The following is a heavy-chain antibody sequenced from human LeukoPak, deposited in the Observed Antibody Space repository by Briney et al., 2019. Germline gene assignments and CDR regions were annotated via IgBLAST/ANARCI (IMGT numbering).Heavy chain of an antibody. Sequence: PGGSLRLSCAASGFTFSTYAIYWVRQAPGQELEWVSGICGSGGCTYYADSVKARFTISRDNSENTVYLQMNRLIADDTAVYYCAKTTVRYSSGRYPGWPADCWGQGTLVTVSS. CDR1: GFTFSTYA. J-gene: IGHJ4*02. CDR2: ICGSGGCT. CDR3: AKTTVRYSSGRYPGWPADC. V-gene: IGHV3-23*01. D-gene: IGHD6-19*01.